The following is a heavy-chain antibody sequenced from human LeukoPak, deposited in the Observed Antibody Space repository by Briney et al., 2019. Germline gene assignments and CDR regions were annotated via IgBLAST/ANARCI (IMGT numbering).Heavy chain of an antibody. J-gene: IGHJ4*02. Sequence: GSLRLSCAASGFTFSSYAMHWVRQAPGKGLEWVAVISYDGSNKYYADSVKGRFTISRDNSKNTLYLQMNSLRAEDTAVYYCARDARIAAAGTIVYWGQGTLVTVSS. V-gene: IGHV3-30-3*01. CDR3: ARDARIAAAGTIVY. CDR2: ISYDGSNK. D-gene: IGHD6-13*01. CDR1: GFTFSSYA.